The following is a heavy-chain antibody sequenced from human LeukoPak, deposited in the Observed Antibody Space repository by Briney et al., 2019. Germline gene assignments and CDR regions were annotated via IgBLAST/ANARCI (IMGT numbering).Heavy chain of an antibody. D-gene: IGHD3-10*01. CDR2: ISYDGSNK. V-gene: IGHV3-30-3*01. CDR3: AKGQTGLLWDLGWFDP. Sequence: GGSLSLSCAASGFTFSSYAMPWVRQAPGKGLEWVAVISYDGSNKYYADSVKGRFTISRDNSKNTLYLQMNSLRAEDTAVYYCAKGQTGLLWDLGWFDPWGQGTLVIVSS. J-gene: IGHJ5*02. CDR1: GFTFSSYA.